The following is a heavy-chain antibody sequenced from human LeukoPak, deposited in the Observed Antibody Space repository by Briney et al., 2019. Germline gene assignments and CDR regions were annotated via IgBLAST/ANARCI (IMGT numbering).Heavy chain of an antibody. D-gene: IGHD5-18*01. J-gene: IGHJ4*02. Sequence: GRSLRLSCAAPGFTFSSYSMNCVRQPPGKGLEWGSSITSSDTYIYYADSVRGPFTISRDNAKNSLYLQMNTLRVKYTVAYYCARSLYRYSYLYFDYWGQGTLVTVSS. CDR1: GFTFSSYS. CDR2: ITSSDTYI. CDR3: ARSLYRYSYLYFDY. V-gene: IGHV3-21*01.